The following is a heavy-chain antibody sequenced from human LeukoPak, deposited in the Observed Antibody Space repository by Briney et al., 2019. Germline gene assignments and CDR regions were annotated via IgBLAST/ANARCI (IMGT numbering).Heavy chain of an antibody. Sequence: SVKVSCKASGGTFSSYAISWVRQAPGQGLEWMGGIIPIFGTANYAQKFQGRVTITADESTSTAYMELSSLRSEDTAVYYCAKDKRYGSGSDQSPSDYWGQGTLVTVSS. V-gene: IGHV1-69*13. CDR2: IIPIFGTA. CDR1: GGTFSSYA. CDR3: AKDKRYGSGSDQSPSDY. J-gene: IGHJ4*02. D-gene: IGHD3-10*01.